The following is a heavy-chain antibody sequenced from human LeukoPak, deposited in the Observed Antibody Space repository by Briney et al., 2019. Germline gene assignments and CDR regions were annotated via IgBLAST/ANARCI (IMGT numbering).Heavy chain of an antibody. D-gene: IGHD3-16*01. CDR2: IYYSGST. CDR3: AREGGLGNWFDP. CDR1: GGSISSYY. J-gene: IGHJ5*02. V-gene: IGHV4-59*01. Sequence: SETLSLTCTVSGGSISSYYWSWIRQPPGKGLEWIGYIYYSGSTNYNPSLKSRVTISVDTSKNQFSLKLSSVTAADTAVYYCAREGGLGNWFDPWGQGTLVTVSS.